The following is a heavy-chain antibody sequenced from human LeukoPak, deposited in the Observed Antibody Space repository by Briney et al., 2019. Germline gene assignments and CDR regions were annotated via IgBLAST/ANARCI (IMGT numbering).Heavy chain of an antibody. CDR1: GGSFSGYY. CDR2: INHSGST. Sequence: SSETLSLTCAVYGGSFSGYYWSWIRQPPGKGLEWIGEINHSGSTNYNPSLKSRVTISVDTSKNQFSLKLSSVTAADTAVYYCARGGHSSGWYGRVKNWFDPWGQGTLVTVSS. J-gene: IGHJ5*02. D-gene: IGHD6-19*01. CDR3: ARGGHSSGWYGRVKNWFDP. V-gene: IGHV4-34*01.